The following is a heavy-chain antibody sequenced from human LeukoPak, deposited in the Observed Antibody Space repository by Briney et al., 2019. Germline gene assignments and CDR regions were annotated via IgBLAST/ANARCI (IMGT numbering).Heavy chain of an antibody. V-gene: IGHV4-39*07. CDR1: GGSISSSSYY. J-gene: IGHJ4*02. Sequence: SETLSLTCTVSGGSISSSSYYWGWIRQPPGKGLEWIGEINHSGSTNYNPPLKSRVTISVDTSKNQFSLKLSSVTAADTAVYYCASVPTDYDSSGYSIDYWGQGTLVTVSS. CDR3: ASVPTDYDSSGYSIDY. D-gene: IGHD3-22*01. CDR2: INHSGST.